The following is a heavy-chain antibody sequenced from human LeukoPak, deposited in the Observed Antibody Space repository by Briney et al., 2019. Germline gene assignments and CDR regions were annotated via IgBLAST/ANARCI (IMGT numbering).Heavy chain of an antibody. J-gene: IGHJ6*02. CDR2: IIPIFGTA. CDR3: ARDYPKGRPHYYYYGMDV. Sequence: SVKVSCKASGGTFSSYAISWVRQAPGQGLEWMGGIIPIFGTADYAQKFQGRVTITADESTSTAYMELSSLRSEDTAVYYCARDYPKGRPHYYYYGMDVWGQGTTVTVSS. CDR1: GGTFSSYA. V-gene: IGHV1-69*13.